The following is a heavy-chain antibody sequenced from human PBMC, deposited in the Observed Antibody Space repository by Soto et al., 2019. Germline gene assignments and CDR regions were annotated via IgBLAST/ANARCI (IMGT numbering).Heavy chain of an antibody. CDR2: INHSGST. D-gene: IGHD6-6*01. CDR1: GGSFSGYY. Sequence: SETLSLTCAVYGGSFSGYYWSWIRQPPGKGLEWIGEINHSGSTNYNPSLKSRVTISVDTSKNQFSLKLSSVTAADTAVYYCARRYLRQLPRIPFFDYWGQGTLVTVSS. CDR3: ARRYLRQLPRIPFFDY. V-gene: IGHV4-34*01. J-gene: IGHJ4*02.